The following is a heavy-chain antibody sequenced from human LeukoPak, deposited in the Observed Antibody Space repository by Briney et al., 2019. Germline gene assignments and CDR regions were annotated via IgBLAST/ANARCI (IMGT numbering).Heavy chain of an antibody. CDR2: ISGSGGST. Sequence: PGGSLRLSCAASGFTFSKYAMSWVRQAPGQGLEWGSAISGSGGSTYYADSVKGRFTISRDNSKNTLYLQMNSLRVEDTAVYYCAKGGIAVAGLYGHDYWGQGTLVTVSS. CDR1: GFTFSKYA. J-gene: IGHJ4*02. CDR3: AKGGIAVAGLYGHDY. D-gene: IGHD6-19*01. V-gene: IGHV3-23*01.